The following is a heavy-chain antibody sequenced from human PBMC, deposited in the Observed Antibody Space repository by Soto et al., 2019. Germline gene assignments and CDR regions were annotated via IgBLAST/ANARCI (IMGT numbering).Heavy chain of an antibody. CDR3: AMGTVVTPEYYYYYGMDV. CDR1: GGTFSSYT. J-gene: IGHJ6*02. Sequence: ASVKVSCKASGGTFSSYTISWVRQAPGQGLERMGRIIPILGIANYAQKFQGRVTITADKSTSTAYMELSSLRSEDTAVYYCAMGTVVTPEYYYYYGMDVWGQGTTVTVSS. D-gene: IGHD2-21*02. CDR2: IIPILGIA. V-gene: IGHV1-69*02.